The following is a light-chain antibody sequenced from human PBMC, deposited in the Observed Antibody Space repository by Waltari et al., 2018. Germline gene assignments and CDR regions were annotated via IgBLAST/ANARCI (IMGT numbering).Light chain of an antibody. J-gene: IGKJ3*01. CDR3: QQLRA. V-gene: IGKV1-13*02. CDR2: DAS. CDR1: QVISSA. Sequence: IQLTQSPSSMSASVGDRVIITCRSSQVISSALARYQQKPGKAPNLLIYDASSLQSGVPSRFSGSGSGTDFTLTISSLQPEDFATYYCQQLRAFGPGTKVDIK.